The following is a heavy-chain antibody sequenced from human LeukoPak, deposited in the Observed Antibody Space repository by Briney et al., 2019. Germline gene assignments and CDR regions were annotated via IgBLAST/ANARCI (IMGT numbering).Heavy chain of an antibody. V-gene: IGHV4-61*01. Sequence: SETLSLTCTVSGGSVSTGSYHWSWIRQPPGKGLEWIGYIYYSGSTNYNPSLKSRVTISVDTSKNQFSLKLSSVTAADTAVYYCARAVTTRPSDYWYFDLWGRGTLVTVSS. CDR3: ARAVTTRPSDYWYFDL. D-gene: IGHD4-11*01. J-gene: IGHJ2*01. CDR1: GGSVSTGSYH. CDR2: IYYSGST.